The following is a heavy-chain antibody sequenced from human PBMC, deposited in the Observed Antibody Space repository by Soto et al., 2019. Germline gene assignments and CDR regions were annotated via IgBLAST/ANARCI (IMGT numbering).Heavy chain of an antibody. D-gene: IGHD5-18*01. CDR1: GFTFSSYS. CDR3: ARDERGYSYGLRFDY. Sequence: GALRLSCAASGFTFSSYSMNWVRQAPGKGLEWVSYISSSSSTIYYADSVKGRFTISRDNAKNSLYLQMNSLRDEDTAVYYCARDERGYSYGLRFDYWGQGTLVTVSS. J-gene: IGHJ4*02. CDR2: ISSSSSTI. V-gene: IGHV3-48*02.